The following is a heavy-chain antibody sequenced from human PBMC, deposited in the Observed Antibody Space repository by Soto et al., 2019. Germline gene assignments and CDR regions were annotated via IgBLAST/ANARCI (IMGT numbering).Heavy chain of an antibody. CDR2: ISSSSSYI. J-gene: IGHJ6*03. V-gene: IGHV3-21*04. CDR1: GFTFSSYS. D-gene: IGHD2-15*01. CDR3: AKKGCSGGSCYPHYYYYMDV. Sequence: GGSLRLSCAASGFTFSSYSMNWVRQAPGKGLEWVSSISSSSSYIYYADSVKGRFTISRDNAKNTLYLQMNSLRAEDTAVYYCAKKGCSGGSCYPHYYYYMDVWGKGTTVTVSS.